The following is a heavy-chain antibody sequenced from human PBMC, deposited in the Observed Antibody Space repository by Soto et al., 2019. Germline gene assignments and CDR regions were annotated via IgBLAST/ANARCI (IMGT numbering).Heavy chain of an antibody. CDR1: GGSISSGGYS. J-gene: IGHJ6*02. CDR3: ARDQGGYSYGYYYYYGMDV. CDR2: IYHSGST. D-gene: IGHD5-18*01. Sequence: SETLSLTCAVSGGSISSGGYSWSWIRQPPGKGLEWIGYIYHSGSTYYNPSLKSRVTISVDRSKNQFSLKLSSVTAADTAVYYCARDQGGYSYGYYYYYGMDVWGQGTTVTVSS. V-gene: IGHV4-30-2*01.